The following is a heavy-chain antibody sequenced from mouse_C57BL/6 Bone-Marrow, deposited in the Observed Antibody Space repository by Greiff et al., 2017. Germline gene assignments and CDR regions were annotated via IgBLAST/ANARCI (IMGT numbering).Heavy chain of an antibody. V-gene: IGHV14-4*01. D-gene: IGHD1-1*01. Sequence: VQLQQSGAELVRPGASVKLSCTASGFNIKDDYMHWVKQRPEQGLEWIGWIDPENGDTENASKFQGKATITADTSSNTAYLQLSSLTAEDTAVYYCTTYYGSSPYAMDYWGQGTSVTVSS. CDR3: TTYYGSSPYAMDY. CDR1: GFNIKDDY. CDR2: IDPENGDT. J-gene: IGHJ4*01.